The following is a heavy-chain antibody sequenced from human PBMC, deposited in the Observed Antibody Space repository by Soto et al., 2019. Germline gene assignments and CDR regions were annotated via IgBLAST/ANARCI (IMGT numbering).Heavy chain of an antibody. CDR2: IIPISGTA. CDR1: GGTFSSYA. V-gene: IGHV1-69*01. J-gene: IGHJ6*01. CDR3: ARSQGSSTSLEIYYYYYYGMDV. D-gene: IGHD2-2*01. Sequence: QVQLVQSGAEVKKPGSSVKVSCKASGGTFSSYAISWVRQAPGQGLEWMGGIIPISGTANYAQKFQGRVTITADESTSTAYMEMSRLRSEDTGVYYCARSQGSSTSLEIYYYYYYGMDVWGQGTTVTVSS.